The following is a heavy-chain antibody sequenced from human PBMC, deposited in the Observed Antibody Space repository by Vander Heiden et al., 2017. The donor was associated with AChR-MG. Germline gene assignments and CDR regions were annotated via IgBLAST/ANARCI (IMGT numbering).Heavy chain of an antibody. CDR3: ARDPELAGPAHLPLYGMDV. CDR1: GYTFSGHY. D-gene: IGHD3-10*01. J-gene: IGHJ6*02. V-gene: IGHV1-46*03. CDR2: INPSGGTT. Sequence: QVQLVQSGAEVKKPGASVKASCKTSGYTFSGHYTHWVRRAPGQGLEWVGMINPSGGTTNYAQKFQGRCAMTRDTPTSTVYMELSSLRSEDTAVYYCARDPELAGPAHLPLYGMDVWGQGTTLTVSS.